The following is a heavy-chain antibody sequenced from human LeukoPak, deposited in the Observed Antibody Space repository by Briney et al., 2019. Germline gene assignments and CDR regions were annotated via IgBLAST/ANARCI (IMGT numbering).Heavy chain of an antibody. CDR2: IYYSGST. CDR3: ARARSKDYYGSGSTDIYDY. J-gene: IGHJ4*02. CDR1: GGSISSGSYY. V-gene: IGHV4-31*03. Sequence: SQTLSLTCTVSGGSISSGSYYWSWIRQHPGKGLEWIGYIYYSGSTYYNPSLKSRVTISVDTSKNQFSLKLSSVTAADTAVYYCARARSKDYYGSGSTDIYDYWGQGTLVTVSS. D-gene: IGHD3-10*01.